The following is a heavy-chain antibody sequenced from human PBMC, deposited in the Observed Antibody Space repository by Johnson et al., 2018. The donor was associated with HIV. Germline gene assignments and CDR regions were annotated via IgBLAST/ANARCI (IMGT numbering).Heavy chain of an antibody. D-gene: IGHD3-10*01. CDR2: LYSGSNP. Sequence: VQLVESGGGVVQPGRSLRLSCKASGFSISSNYMSWVRPPPGQGLERVPALYSGSNPSHADPVKGRFTTSRDNSKNTLYLQMNSLRAEDTAVYYCARDLNRYYYGSVKAFDIWGQGTMVTVSS. V-gene: IGHV3-66*02. CDR1: GFSISSNY. J-gene: IGHJ3*02. CDR3: ARDLNRYYYGSVKAFDI.